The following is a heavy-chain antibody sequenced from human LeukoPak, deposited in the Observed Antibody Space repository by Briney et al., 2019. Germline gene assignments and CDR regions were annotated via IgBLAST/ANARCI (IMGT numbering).Heavy chain of an antibody. CDR1: GGSVSGYY. V-gene: IGHV4-59*02. J-gene: IGHJ4*02. CDR3: ARGHWGCDY. Sequence: SETLSLTCTVSGGSVSGYYWSWIRQPPGKGLEWIGYIFHTGNTNYNPSLESRVTISVDTSKNQFSLKLSSVTAADTVVYYCARGHWGCDYWGQGTLVTVSS. D-gene: IGHD7-27*01. CDR2: IFHTGNT.